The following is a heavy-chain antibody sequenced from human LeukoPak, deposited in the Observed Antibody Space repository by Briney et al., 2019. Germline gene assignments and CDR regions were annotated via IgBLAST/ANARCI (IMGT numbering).Heavy chain of an antibody. CDR1: GFTFSSYA. D-gene: IGHD3-9*01. CDR3: ARASYDILTGYYIGY. V-gene: IGHV3-30*04. CDR2: ISYDGSNK. J-gene: IGHJ4*02. Sequence: GGSLRLSCAASGFTFSSYAMHWVRQAPGKGLEWVAVISYDGSNKYYADSVKGRFTISRDSSKNTLYLQMNSLRAEDTAVYYCARASYDILTGYYIGYWGQGTLVTVSS.